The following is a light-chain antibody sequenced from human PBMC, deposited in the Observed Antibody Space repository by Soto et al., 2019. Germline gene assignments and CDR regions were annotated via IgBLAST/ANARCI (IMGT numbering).Light chain of an antibody. CDR3: SSYAGTPFV. CDR2: EVN. V-gene: IGLV2-8*01. J-gene: IGLJ1*01. Sequence: QSALTQPPSPSGSPGQSVTISCTGTSSDVGRYNYVSWYQQHPGKAPKLMISEVNKRASGVPDRFSGSKSGNTASLTVSGLQAEDEADYYCSSYAGTPFVFGTGTKVTVL. CDR1: SSDVGRYNY.